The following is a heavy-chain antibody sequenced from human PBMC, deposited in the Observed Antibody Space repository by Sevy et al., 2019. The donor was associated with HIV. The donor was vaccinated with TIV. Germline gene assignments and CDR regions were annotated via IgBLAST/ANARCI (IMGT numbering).Heavy chain of an antibody. D-gene: IGHD3-22*01. CDR1: GYTFTSYG. Sequence: ASVKVSCKASGYTFTSYGISWVRQAPGQGLEWMGWISAYNGNTNYAQKLQGRVTMTTDTSTSTAYMELRSLSSDDTAVYYCARSLSQDPDYYDSSGYHYWGQGTLVTVSS. CDR2: ISAYNGNT. J-gene: IGHJ4*02. CDR3: ARSLSQDPDYYDSSGYHY. V-gene: IGHV1-18*01.